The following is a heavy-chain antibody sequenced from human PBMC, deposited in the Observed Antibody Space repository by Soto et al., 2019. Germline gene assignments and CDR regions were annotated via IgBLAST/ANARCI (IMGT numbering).Heavy chain of an antibody. CDR2: ISAYNGNT. CDR1: GYTPTNYD. J-gene: IGHJ4*02. Sequence: QVPLVQSGAEVKKPGASVTVSCKTSGYTPTNYDIGWVRXXPGQGLELMGWISAYNGNTNSAQKLQGRLTMTTDTSTRTAYMELRSLRSDDTAVYYCARALYRSGTYYAFDNWGQGTLVTVSS. V-gene: IGHV1-18*01. CDR3: ARALYRSGTYYAFDN. D-gene: IGHD1-26*01.